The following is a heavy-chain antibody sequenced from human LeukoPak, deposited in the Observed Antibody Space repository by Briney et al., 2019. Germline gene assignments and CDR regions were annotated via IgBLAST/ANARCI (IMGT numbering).Heavy chain of an antibody. D-gene: IGHD3-10*01. Sequence: GPTLVNPTQTLTLTCTFSGFSLSTSGVGVGWIRQPPGKALEWLALIYWDDDKRYSPSLKSRLTITKDTSKNRVVLTMTNMDPVDTATYYCAHLRWFGENNWFDPWGQGTLVTVSS. CDR3: AHLRWFGENNWFDP. CDR2: IYWDDDK. V-gene: IGHV2-5*02. J-gene: IGHJ5*02. CDR1: GFSLSTSGVG.